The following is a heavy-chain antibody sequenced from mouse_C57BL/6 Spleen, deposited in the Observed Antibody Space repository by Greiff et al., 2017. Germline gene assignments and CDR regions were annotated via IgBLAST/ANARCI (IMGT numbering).Heavy chain of an antibody. CDR1: GYTFTSYW. CDR2: IYPSDSET. V-gene: IGHV1-61*01. J-gene: IGHJ1*03. CDR3: ARERPLWDPYWYFDV. D-gene: IGHD4-1*01. Sequence: QVQLKQPGAELVRPGSSVKLSCKASGYTFTSYWMDWVKQRPGQGLEWIGNIYPSDSETHYNQKFKDKATLTVDQSSSPAYMQLSSLTSEDSAVYYCARERPLWDPYWYFDVWGTGTTVTVSS.